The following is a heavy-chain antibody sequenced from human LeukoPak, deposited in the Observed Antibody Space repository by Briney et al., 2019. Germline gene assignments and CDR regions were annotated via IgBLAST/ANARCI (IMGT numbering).Heavy chain of an antibody. CDR1: GFTVSDNS. V-gene: IGHV3-53*01. CDR3: ARRAGAYSHPYDY. J-gene: IGHJ4*02. D-gene: IGHD4/OR15-4a*01. CDR2: IYYDVRT. Sequence: GGSLRLSCTVSGFTVSDNSMSWVRQAPGKGLEWVSFIYYDVRTHYSDSVKGRFTISRDNSKNTLYLQMNSLRAEDTAVYYCARRAGAYSHPYDYWGQGTLVTVSS.